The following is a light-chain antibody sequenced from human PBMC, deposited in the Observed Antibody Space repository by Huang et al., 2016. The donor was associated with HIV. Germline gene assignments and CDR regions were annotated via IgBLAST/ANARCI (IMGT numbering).Light chain of an antibody. CDR3: QQRSNWPRT. J-gene: IGKJ1*01. V-gene: IGKV3-11*01. Sequence: EIVLTQSPATLSLSPGERATLSCRASQSVSSYLAWYQQKPGQAPRLLIYDASSRATGISARFSGSGSGTDFTLTINSLEPEDFAVYYCQQRSNWPRTFGQGTKVEIK. CDR1: QSVSSY. CDR2: DAS.